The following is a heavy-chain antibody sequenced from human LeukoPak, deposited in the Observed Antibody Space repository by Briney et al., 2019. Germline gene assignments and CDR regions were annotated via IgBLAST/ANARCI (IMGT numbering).Heavy chain of an antibody. CDR1: GGSISSYY. CDR3: ARVSTVTTPFDY. V-gene: IGHV4-59*12. Sequence: SETLSLTCTVSGGSISSYYWGWIRQPPGKGLEWIGYIYYSGSTNYNPSLKSRVTISVDTSKNQFSLKLSSVTAADTAVYYCARVSTVTTPFDYWGQGTLVTVSS. D-gene: IGHD4-17*01. CDR2: IYYSGST. J-gene: IGHJ4*02.